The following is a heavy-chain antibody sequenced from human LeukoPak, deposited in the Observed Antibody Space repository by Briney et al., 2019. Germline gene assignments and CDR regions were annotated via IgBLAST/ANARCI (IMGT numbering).Heavy chain of an antibody. CDR2: IRSGAYGGTA. Sequence: GGSLRLSCTASGFTSGDYAMTWFRQAPGKGLEWVGFIRSGAYGGTAEIAASVKGRFTISRDDSRNAAYLQMNSLTAEDTAVYFCSRVPIRTVTLVIVVRGYDVFDIWAQGQRSPS. V-gene: IGHV3-49*03. J-gene: IGHJ3*02. CDR3: SRVPIRTVTLVIVVRGYDVFDI. D-gene: IGHD3-22*01. CDR1: GFTSGDYA.